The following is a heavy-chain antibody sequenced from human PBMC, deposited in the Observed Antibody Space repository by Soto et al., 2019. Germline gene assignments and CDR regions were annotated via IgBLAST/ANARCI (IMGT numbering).Heavy chain of an antibody. Sequence: QVQLVESGGGVVQPGRSLRLSCAASGFTFSSYAMHWVRQAPVKGLEWVAVISYDGSNKYYADSVKGRFTISRDNSKNTLYLQMNSLRAEDTAVYYCARDGMVRGVIPSDYWGQGTLVTVSS. D-gene: IGHD3-10*01. J-gene: IGHJ4*02. CDR3: ARDGMVRGVIPSDY. CDR2: ISYDGSNK. CDR1: GFTFSSYA. V-gene: IGHV3-30-3*01.